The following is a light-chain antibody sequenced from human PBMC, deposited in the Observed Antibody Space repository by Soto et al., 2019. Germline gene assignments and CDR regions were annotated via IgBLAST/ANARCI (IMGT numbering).Light chain of an antibody. CDR3: QHLYNYPYT. Sequence: DIQLTQSPSFLSASVGDRVTITCRASQGISRYLAWYQQKPGKAPKLLIYSASTLQSGVPSRFSGSGSGTEFTLTISSLQPEDFATYYCQHLYNYPYTFDQGTKLEIK. J-gene: IGKJ2*01. CDR2: SAS. CDR1: QGISRY. V-gene: IGKV1-9*01.